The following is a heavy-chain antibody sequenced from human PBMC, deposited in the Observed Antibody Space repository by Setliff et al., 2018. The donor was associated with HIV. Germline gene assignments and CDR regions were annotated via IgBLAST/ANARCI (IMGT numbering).Heavy chain of an antibody. CDR1: GFTFISYA. V-gene: IGHV3-21*05. CDR3: AKEFEDLSGAY. J-gene: IGHJ4*02. D-gene: IGHD3-10*01. CDR2: ISSSSSYT. Sequence: NPGGSLRLSCAASGFTFISYAMSWVRQAPGKGLEWVSYISSSSSYTNYADFVKGRFTISRDNSKNTLYLQMNSLRAEDTATYYCAKEFEDLSGAYWGQGTLVTVSS.